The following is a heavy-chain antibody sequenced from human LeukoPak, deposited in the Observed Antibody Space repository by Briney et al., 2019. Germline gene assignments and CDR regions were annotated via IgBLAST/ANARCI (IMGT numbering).Heavy chain of an antibody. D-gene: IGHD2-21*02. J-gene: IGHJ4*02. CDR1: GLTVSSNC. V-gene: IGHV3-66*01. Sequence: PGGSLRLSGAASGLTVSSNCMTWVRQAPGKGLEWVSVIYIGGSTYYADSVKGRFTISRDNSKNTLYLQMNTLRAEDTAVYYCASGGVATAILGYWGQGTLVTVSS. CDR3: ASGGVATAILGY. CDR2: IYIGGST.